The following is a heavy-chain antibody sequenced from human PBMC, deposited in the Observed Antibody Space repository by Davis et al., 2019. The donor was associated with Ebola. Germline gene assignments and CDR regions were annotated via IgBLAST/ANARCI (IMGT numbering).Heavy chain of an antibody. CDR2: IYTDGRM. CDR3: AKDNYAVTIMVGAFDI. J-gene: IGHJ3*02. D-gene: IGHD4-17*01. CDR1: GFSVSDKY. V-gene: IGHV3-53*01. Sequence: GESLKISCAASGFSVSDKYMSWVRQAPGKGLEWVSVIYTDGRMYHADSVKGRFTISRDNPKNTVYLQMHSLRVEDTAIYYCAKDNYAVTIMVGAFDIWGQGTVVTVSS.